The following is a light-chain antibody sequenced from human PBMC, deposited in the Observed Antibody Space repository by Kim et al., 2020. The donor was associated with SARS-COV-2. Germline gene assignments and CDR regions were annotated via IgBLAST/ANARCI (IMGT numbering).Light chain of an antibody. CDR3: QKYNSAFRT. J-gene: IGKJ1*01. CDR1: QGISNY. V-gene: IGKV1-27*01. Sequence: ASVGDRVTITGRASQGISNYLAWYQQKPGKVPKLLIYAASTLQSGVPSRFSGIGSGTDFTLTISSLQPEDVATYYCQKYNSAFRTFGQGTKVDIK. CDR2: AAS.